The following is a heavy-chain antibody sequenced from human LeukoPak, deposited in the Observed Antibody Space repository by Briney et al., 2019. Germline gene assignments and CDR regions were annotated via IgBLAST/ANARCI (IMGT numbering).Heavy chain of an antibody. D-gene: IGHD4-11*01. CDR2: INHSGST. CDR1: GFTFSSYA. J-gene: IGHJ5*02. V-gene: IGHV4-34*01. CDR3: ARGQGVTTVMNWFDP. Sequence: GSLGLSCATSGFTFSSYAMSWVRQPPGKGLEWIGEINHSGSTNYNPSLKSRVTIPVDTSKNQLSLKLSSVTAADTAVYYCARGQGVTTVMNWFDPWGQGTLVTVSS.